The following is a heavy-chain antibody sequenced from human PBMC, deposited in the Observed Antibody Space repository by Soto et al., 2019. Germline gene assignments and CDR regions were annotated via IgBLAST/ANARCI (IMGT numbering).Heavy chain of an antibody. Sequence: SVKVSCEASVFTFTSSAVQWVRQARGQRLEWIGWIVVGSGNTNYAQKFQERVTITRDMSTSTAYMELSSLRSEDTAVYYCAAALSLQGNYYYYGMDVWGQGTTVTVSS. CDR2: IVVGSGNT. D-gene: IGHD4-4*01. CDR1: VFTFTSSA. J-gene: IGHJ6*02. V-gene: IGHV1-58*01. CDR3: AAALSLQGNYYYYGMDV.